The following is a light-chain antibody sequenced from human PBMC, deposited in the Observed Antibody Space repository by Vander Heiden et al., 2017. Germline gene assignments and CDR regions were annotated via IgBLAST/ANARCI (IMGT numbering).Light chain of an antibody. V-gene: IGKV3-11*01. CDR2: DAA. CDR3: QQRSNWPIT. Sequence: EIVLTQSPATLSLSPGERATLSCRASQSVSSYLAWYQQKPGQAPGLLIYDAANRATGIPARFSGSGSGTDFTLTISSLEPEDFAVYDCQQRSNWPITFGQGTQLEIK. J-gene: IGKJ5*01. CDR1: QSVSSY.